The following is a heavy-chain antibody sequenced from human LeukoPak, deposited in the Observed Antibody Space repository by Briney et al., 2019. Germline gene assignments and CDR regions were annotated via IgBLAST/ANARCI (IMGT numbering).Heavy chain of an antibody. CDR1: GGSISNSSYY. D-gene: IGHD6-19*01. Sequence: SETLSLTCTVSGGSISNSSYYWGWIRQPPGKGLEWIGSMYYSGSTYYNPSLKSRVTISVDTSKDQFSLKLSSVTAADTAVYYCARATSSGWSSYYYYGMDVWGQGTTVTVSS. J-gene: IGHJ6*02. CDR2: MYYSGST. V-gene: IGHV4-39*07. CDR3: ARATSSGWSSYYYYGMDV.